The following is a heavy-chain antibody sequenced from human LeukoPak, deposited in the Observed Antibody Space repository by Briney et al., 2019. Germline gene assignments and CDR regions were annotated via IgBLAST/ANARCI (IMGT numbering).Heavy chain of an antibody. V-gene: IGHV3-7*01. CDR2: IKQDGSEK. CDR1: GFTFSSQW. Sequence: GGSLRLSCAASGFTFSSQWMSWVRQAPGKGLEWVANIKQDGSEKYYVDSVKGRFTISRDNAKNSVYLQMNSLRAEDTAVYYCARAAYWGQGTLVTVSS. CDR3: ARAAY. J-gene: IGHJ4*02.